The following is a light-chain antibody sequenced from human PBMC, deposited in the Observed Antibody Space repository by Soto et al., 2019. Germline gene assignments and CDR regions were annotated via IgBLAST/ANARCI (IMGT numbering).Light chain of an antibody. CDR2: DVS. Sequence: QSALTQPRSVSGSPGQSVTISCTGTSSDVGGYNYVSWYQQHPGKAPKFIIYDVSERPSGVPDRFSGSKSGNTASLTISGLQVDDEADYYCCSYAGSYSWVFGGGTQLTVL. J-gene: IGLJ3*02. CDR3: CSYAGSYSWV. V-gene: IGLV2-11*01. CDR1: SSDVGGYNY.